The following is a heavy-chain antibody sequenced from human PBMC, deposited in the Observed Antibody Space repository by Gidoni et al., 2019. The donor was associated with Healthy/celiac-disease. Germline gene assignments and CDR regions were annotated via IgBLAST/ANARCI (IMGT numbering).Heavy chain of an antibody. V-gene: IGHV3-33*01. Sequence: GESGGGVVQPGRSLRLSCAASGFTFSSYGMHWVRQAPGKGLEWVAVIWYDGSNKYYADSVKGRFTISRDNSKTTLYLQMNSLRAEDTAVYYCARSYGGNGYYFDFWGQGTLVTVSS. CDR1: GFTFSSYG. CDR3: ARSYGGNGYYFDF. D-gene: IGHD4-17*01. J-gene: IGHJ4*02. CDR2: IWYDGSNK.